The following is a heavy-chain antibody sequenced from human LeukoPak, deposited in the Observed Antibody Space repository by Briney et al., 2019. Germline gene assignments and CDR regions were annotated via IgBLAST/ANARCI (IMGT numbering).Heavy chain of an antibody. CDR3: ARGTDMTPISGYYSFVY. CDR2: IYTSGST. V-gene: IGHV4-4*07. J-gene: IGHJ4*02. CDR1: GGSISSYY. Sequence: SETLSLTCTVSGGSISSYYWSWIRQPAGKGLEWIGRIYTSGSTNYNPSLKSRVTMSVDTSKNQFSLKLSSVTAADTAVYYCARGTDMTPISGYYSFVYWGQGTLVSVSS. D-gene: IGHD5-12*01.